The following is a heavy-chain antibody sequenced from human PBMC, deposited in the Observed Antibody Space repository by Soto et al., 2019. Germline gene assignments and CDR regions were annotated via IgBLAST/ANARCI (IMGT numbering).Heavy chain of an antibody. V-gene: IGHV3-48*02. J-gene: IGHJ6*02. CDR2: ISSSSSTI. CDR3: ARPEYSSSSYGMDV. D-gene: IGHD6-6*01. CDR1: GFTFSSYS. Sequence: EVQLVESGGGLVQPGGSLRLSCAASGFTFSSYSMNWVRQAPGKGLEWVSYISSSSSTIYYADSVKGRFTISRDNAKNSLYLQMNSLRDKDTAVYYCARPEYSSSSYGMDVWGQGTTVTVSS.